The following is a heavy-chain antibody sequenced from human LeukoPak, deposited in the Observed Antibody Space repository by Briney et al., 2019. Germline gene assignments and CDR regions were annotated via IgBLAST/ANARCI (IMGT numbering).Heavy chain of an antibody. V-gene: IGHV3-23*01. D-gene: IGHD6-19*01. Sequence: GGSLRLSWEASEFTFSNYAMSWVRQALGKGLEGVSTISGSGGVTYYADSMKGRFTISRDNSKSTLDLQMNSLRAEDTAVYYCAKESTTSGWNFDRWGQGTLVTVSS. CDR3: AKESTTSGWNFDR. CDR2: ISGSGGVT. CDR1: EFTFSNYA. J-gene: IGHJ4*02.